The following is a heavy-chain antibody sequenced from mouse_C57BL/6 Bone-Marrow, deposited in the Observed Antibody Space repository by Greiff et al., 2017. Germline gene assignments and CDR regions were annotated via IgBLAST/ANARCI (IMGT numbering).Heavy chain of an antibody. J-gene: IGHJ1*03. Sequence: EVQLQQSGPELVKPGASVKISCKASGYTFTDYYMNWVKQSHGKSLEWIGDINPNNGGTSYNQKFKGKATLTVDKSSSTAYMELRSLTSEDSAVYYCARSTCEGYFDVWGTGTTVTVSS. CDR1: GYTFTDYY. CDR2: INPNNGGT. V-gene: IGHV1-26*01. CDR3: ARSTCEGYFDV.